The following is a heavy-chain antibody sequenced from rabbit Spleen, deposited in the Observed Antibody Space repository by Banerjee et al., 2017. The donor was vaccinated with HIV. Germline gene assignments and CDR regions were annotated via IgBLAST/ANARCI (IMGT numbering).Heavy chain of an antibody. CDR1: GFSFSSSYY. Sequence: QEQLEESGGDLVKPGASLTLTCTASGFSFSSSYYMCWVRQAPGKGLEWIACIYAGNSGSTAYASWAKGRFTISKTSSTTVTLQMTSLTAADTATYFCARGSATMTLVITGYYFNLWGPGTLVTVS. D-gene: IGHD2-1*01. V-gene: IGHV1S45*01. J-gene: IGHJ4*01. CDR2: IYAGNSGST. CDR3: ARGSATMTLVITGYYFNL.